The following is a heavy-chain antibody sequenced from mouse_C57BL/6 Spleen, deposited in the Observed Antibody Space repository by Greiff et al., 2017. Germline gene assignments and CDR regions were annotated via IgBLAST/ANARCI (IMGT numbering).Heavy chain of an antibody. D-gene: IGHD1-1*01. CDR2: IWGGGST. Sequence: VKLPASGPGLVQPSQSLSITCPVSGFSLPSFGVHWVRQSPGKGLEWLGVIWGGGSTDYNAAFISRLSISKDNSKSQVFFKMNSLQADDTDICYCARDYYGSSWYFGVWGTGATVTVAS. CDR3: ARDYYGSSWYFGV. CDR1: GFSLPSFG. V-gene: IGHV2-2*01. J-gene: IGHJ1*03.